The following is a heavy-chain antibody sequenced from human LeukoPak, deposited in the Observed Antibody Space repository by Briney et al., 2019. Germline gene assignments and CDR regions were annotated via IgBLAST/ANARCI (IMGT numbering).Heavy chain of an antibody. V-gene: IGHV4-38-2*02. CDR1: GYSISSGYY. Sequence: SETLSLTCTVSGYSISSGYYWGWIRQPPGKGLEWIGSIYHSGSTYYNPSLKSGVTISVDTSKNQFSLKLSSVTAADTAVYYCARPDDGGFDPWGQGTLVTVSS. J-gene: IGHJ5*02. CDR2: IYHSGST. CDR3: ARPDDGGFDP. D-gene: IGHD3-16*01.